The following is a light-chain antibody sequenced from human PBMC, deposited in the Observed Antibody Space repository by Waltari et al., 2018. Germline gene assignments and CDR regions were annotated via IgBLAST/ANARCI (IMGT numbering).Light chain of an antibody. J-gene: IGKJ1*01. CDR1: HSVSSNN. CDR3: QQYANSPRS. Sequence: EIVLTQSPGTLSLSTGDRATLSCRASHSVSSNNLAWYQQKPGQAPRLLIYAASSRATGITDRFSGSGSGTDFTLNISRVEPEDFAVYYCQQYANSPRSFGQGTKVEIK. CDR2: AAS. V-gene: IGKV3-20*01.